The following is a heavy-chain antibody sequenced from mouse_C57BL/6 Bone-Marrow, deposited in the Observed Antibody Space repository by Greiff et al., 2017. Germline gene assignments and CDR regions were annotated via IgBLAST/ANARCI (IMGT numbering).Heavy chain of an antibody. Sequence: QVQLQQPGAELVKPGASVKLSCKASGYTFTSYWMHWVKQRPGQGLEWIGMIHPNSGSTNYNEKFKSKATLTVDKSSSTAYMQLSSLTSEDSAVYYCAREDYYYGSSYYAMDYWGQGTSVTVSS. J-gene: IGHJ4*01. CDR2: IHPNSGST. D-gene: IGHD1-1*01. CDR3: AREDYYYGSSYYAMDY. V-gene: IGHV1-64*01. CDR1: GYTFTSYW.